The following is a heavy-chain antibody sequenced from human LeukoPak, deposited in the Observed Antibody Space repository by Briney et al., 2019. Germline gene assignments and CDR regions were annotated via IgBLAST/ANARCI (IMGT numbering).Heavy chain of an antibody. CDR2: VSAANNP. J-gene: IGHJ3*02. V-gene: IGHV1-3*01. CDR3: ARRSLDTAMVSDAFDI. Sequence: ASAKVSCKTSGYIFTPHHIHWMRQAPGQGLELLGWVSAANNPEYSQKFQGRVVITRDASATTSYLELNSLRSEDTAVYYCARRSLDTAMVSDAFDIWGQGTMVTVSS. CDR1: GYIFTPHH. D-gene: IGHD5-18*01.